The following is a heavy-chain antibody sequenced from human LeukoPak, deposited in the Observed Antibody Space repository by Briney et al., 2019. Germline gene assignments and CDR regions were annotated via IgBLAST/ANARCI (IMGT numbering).Heavy chain of an antibody. D-gene: IGHD6-13*01. J-gene: IGHJ4*02. CDR2: IFHSGST. CDR1: GGTISNYY. V-gene: IGHV4-59*06. CDR3: ARQTSSWPLDY. Sequence: PSETLSLTCTVSGGTISNYYWNWIRQPPGKGLEWIGYIFHSGSTYYNPSLKSRVTISVDTSKNQFSLNLSSVTAADTAVYYCARQTSSWPLDYWGQGTLVTVSS.